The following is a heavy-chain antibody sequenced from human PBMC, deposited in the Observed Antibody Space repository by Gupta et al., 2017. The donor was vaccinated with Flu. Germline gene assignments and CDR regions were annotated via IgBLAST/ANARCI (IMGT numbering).Heavy chain of an antibody. CDR2: SSVYNGNT. D-gene: IGHD2-2*01. V-gene: IGHV1-18*01. J-gene: IGHJ4*02. Sequence: TFTSYGISWVRQAPGQGLEWMGWSSVYNGNTNYAQKVQGRVTMTTDTSTSTAYMELRSRRSDDTAVYYCARVCTSCPGDYWGQGTPVTVSS. CDR3: ARVCTSCPGDY. CDR1: TFTSYG.